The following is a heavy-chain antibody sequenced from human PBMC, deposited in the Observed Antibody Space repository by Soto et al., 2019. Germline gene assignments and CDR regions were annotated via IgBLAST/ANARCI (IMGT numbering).Heavy chain of an antibody. D-gene: IGHD3-10*01. Sequence: SETLSLTCTVSGGSISSYFWSWIRQPPGKGLEWIGYIYYSGSTNYNPSLKSRVTISVDTSKNQFSLKLSSVTAADTAVYYCARVWGGAFDIWGQGTMVTVSS. J-gene: IGHJ3*02. CDR2: IYYSGST. CDR3: ARVWGGAFDI. V-gene: IGHV4-59*01. CDR1: GGSISSYF.